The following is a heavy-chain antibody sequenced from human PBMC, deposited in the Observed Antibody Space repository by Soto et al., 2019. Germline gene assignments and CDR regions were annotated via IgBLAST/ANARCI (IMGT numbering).Heavy chain of an antibody. CDR2: IYWDDDK. Sequence: QITLKESGPTLVKPTQTLTLTCNFSGFSLSTTEEGVGWIRQPPGKAPEWLALIYWDDDKRYSPSLKTRLTITKDTSKNQVVLTVTNVDPVDTATYYCAHGSCFGADCYPNPYFDFWGQGILVTVSS. CDR3: AHGSCFGADCYPNPYFDF. CDR1: GFSLSTTEEG. D-gene: IGHD2-21*02. V-gene: IGHV2-5*02. J-gene: IGHJ4*02.